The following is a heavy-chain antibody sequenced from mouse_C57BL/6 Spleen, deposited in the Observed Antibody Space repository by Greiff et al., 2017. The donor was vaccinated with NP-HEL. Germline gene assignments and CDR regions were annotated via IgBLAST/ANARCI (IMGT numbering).Heavy chain of an antibody. CDR2: IDPNSGGT. CDR1: GYTFTSYW. J-gene: IGHJ4*01. Sequence: VQLQQPGAELVKPGASVKLSCKASGYTFTSYWMHWVKQRPGRGLEWIGRIDPNSGGTKYNEKFKSKATLTVDKPSSTAYMQLSSLTSEDSAVYYCASSLYDGTTRDYYAMDYWGQGTSVTVSS. D-gene: IGHD2-3*01. V-gene: IGHV1-72*01. CDR3: ASSLYDGTTRDYYAMDY.